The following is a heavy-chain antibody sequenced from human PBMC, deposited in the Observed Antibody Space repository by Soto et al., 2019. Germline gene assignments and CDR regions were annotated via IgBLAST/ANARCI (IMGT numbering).Heavy chain of an antibody. J-gene: IGHJ6*02. CDR2: FDPEDGET. D-gene: IGHD5-18*01. Sequence: ASVKVSCKVSGYTLTELSMHWVRQAPGKGLEWMGGFDPEDGETIYAQKFQGRVTMTEDTSTDTAYMELSSLRSEDTAVYYCATVSYGSYYYSGMDVWGQGTTVTVSS. CDR1: GYTLTELS. V-gene: IGHV1-24*01. CDR3: ATVSYGSYYYSGMDV.